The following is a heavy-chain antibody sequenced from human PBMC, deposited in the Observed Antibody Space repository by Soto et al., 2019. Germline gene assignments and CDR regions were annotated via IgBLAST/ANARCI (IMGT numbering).Heavy chain of an antibody. CDR1: VYPFNTYY. D-gene: IGHD2-21*02. CDR2: IHPSGGGS. V-gene: IGHV1-46*02. J-gene: IGHJ4*02. CDR3: ARGGHIAVVTDSFDS. Sequence: ASLKVSCKSSVYPFNTYYLHWVRQAPGQGLEWMGMIHPSGGGSTYAQKFLGRVTMTMDSSTSTVFMELTSLRSADTAVYYCARGGHIAVVTDSFDSWGQGTLVTVSS.